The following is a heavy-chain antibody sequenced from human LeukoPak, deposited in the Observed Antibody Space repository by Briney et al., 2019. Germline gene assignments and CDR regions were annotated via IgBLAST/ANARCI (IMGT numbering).Heavy chain of an antibody. CDR3: TTGWGSSINYYFDY. CDR1: GFTFSSYG. J-gene: IGHJ4*02. Sequence: PGGSLRLSCAASGFTFSSYGMHWVRQAPGKGLEWVAFIRFDASNKYYADSVKGRFTISRDNSKNTLYLQMNSLKTEDTAVYYCTTGWGSSINYYFDYWGQGTLVTVSS. D-gene: IGHD2-15*01. CDR2: IRFDASNK. V-gene: IGHV3-30*02.